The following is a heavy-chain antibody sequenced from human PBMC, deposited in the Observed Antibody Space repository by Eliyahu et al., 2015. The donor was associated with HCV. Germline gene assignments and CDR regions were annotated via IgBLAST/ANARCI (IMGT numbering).Heavy chain of an antibody. CDR1: GFTFSSYA. CDR3: AKGAGAYPNTIDY. Sequence: EVQLLESGGGLVQPGGSLRLSCAASGFTFSSYAMGWVRQAPGKGLEWVSAISGSGGSTYYADSVKGRFTISRDNSKNTLYLQMNSLRTEDTAVYYCAKGAGAYPNTIDYWGQGTLVTVSS. D-gene: IGHD2-2*02. V-gene: IGHV3-23*01. CDR2: ISGSGGST. J-gene: IGHJ4*02.